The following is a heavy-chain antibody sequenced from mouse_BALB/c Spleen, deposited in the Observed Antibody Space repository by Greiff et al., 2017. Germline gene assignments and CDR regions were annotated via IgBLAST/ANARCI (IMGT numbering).Heavy chain of an antibody. CDR3: ARGGLLRDYYAMDY. Sequence: VQLQQSGPELVKPGASVKVSCKASGYAFTSYNMYWVKQSHGKSLEWIGYIDPYNDGTKYNEKFKGKATLTSDKSSSTAYMELSSLTSEDSAVYYCARGGLLRDYYAMDYWGQGTSVTVSS. CDR2: IDPYNDGT. D-gene: IGHD1-1*01. CDR1: GYAFTSYN. V-gene: IGHV1-14*01. J-gene: IGHJ4*01.